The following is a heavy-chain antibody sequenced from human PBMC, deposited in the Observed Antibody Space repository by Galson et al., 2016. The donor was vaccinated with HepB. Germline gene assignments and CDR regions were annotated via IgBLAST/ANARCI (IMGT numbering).Heavy chain of an antibody. CDR3: ARVGGSRYFDWFPLDY. J-gene: IGHJ4*02. D-gene: IGHD3-9*01. V-gene: IGHV1-18*01. CDR2: ISAYSGNT. Sequence: SVKVSCKASGYTFTTYGISWVRQAPGQGLEWMGWISAYSGNTDYTQNLQGRVTMTTDTSTSTAYMELRSLGSDDTAVYYCARVGGSRYFDWFPLDYWGQGTLVTVSS. CDR1: GYTFTTYG.